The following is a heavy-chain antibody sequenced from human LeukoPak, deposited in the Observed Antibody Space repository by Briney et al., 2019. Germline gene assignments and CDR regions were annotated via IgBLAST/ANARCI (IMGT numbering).Heavy chain of an antibody. CDR2: ISTSSGYI. D-gene: IGHD5-24*01. CDR3: ARVGEKAFHLWPEIDY. J-gene: IGHJ4*02. Sequence: GGSLRLSCAASGFTFSSYSMNWVRQAPGKGLEWVSCISTSSGYIYYADSVKGRFTISRDNAKNSLYLQMNSLRAEDTAVYYCARVGEKAFHLWPEIDYWGQGTLVTVSS. CDR1: GFTFSSYS. V-gene: IGHV3-21*01.